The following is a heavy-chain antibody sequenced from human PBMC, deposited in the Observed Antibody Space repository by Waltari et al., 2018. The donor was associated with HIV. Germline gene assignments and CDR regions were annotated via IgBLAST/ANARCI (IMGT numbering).Heavy chain of an antibody. V-gene: IGHV4-31*03. D-gene: IGHD3-10*01. J-gene: IGHJ4*02. CDR2: IYYSGST. CDR1: GGSISSGGYY. Sequence: QVQLQESGPGLVKPSQTLSLPCTVSGGSISSGGYYWSWIRHPPGKGLEWIGYIYYSGSTYYNPSLKSRVTISVDTSKNQFSLKLSSVTAADTAVYYCARAITMVRGRYFFDYWGQGTLVTVSS. CDR3: ARAITMVRGRYFFDY.